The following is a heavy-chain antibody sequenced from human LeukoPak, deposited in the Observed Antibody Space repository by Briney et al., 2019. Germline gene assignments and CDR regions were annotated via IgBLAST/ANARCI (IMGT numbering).Heavy chain of an antibody. D-gene: IGHD5-18*01. CDR2: IYYSGST. CDR3: ARCTVDTAMACVDFDY. Sequence: SETLSLTCTVSGGSIGSYYWSWIRQPPGKGLEWIGYIYYSGSTNYNPSLKSRVTISVDTSKNQFSLKLSSVTAADTAVYYCARCTVDTAMACVDFDYWGQGTLVTVSS. V-gene: IGHV4-59*01. CDR1: GGSIGSYY. J-gene: IGHJ4*02.